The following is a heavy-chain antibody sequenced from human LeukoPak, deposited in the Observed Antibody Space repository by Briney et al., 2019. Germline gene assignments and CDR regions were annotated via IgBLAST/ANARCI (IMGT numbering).Heavy chain of an antibody. J-gene: IGHJ6*03. V-gene: IGHV3-23*01. CDR3: AKVPRIYMDV. CDR1: VFTFSSYV. CDR2: IIGSGGST. D-gene: IGHD2-15*01. Sequence: GGSLRLSCAASVFTFSSYVMSWVRQAPGRGVEWVSAIIGSGGSTYYADSVKGGFTISRDNSKNTLYLQMNSLRAEDTAVYYCAKVPRIYMDVWGKGTTVTVSS.